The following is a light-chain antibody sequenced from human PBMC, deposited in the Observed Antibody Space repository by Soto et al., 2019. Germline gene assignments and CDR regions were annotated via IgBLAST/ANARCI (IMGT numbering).Light chain of an antibody. CDR2: AAS. CDR1: QSISNH. V-gene: IGKV1-39*01. CDR3: QQSYSSPPT. Sequence: DIQMTQSPSSLSASVEYRVIITCRASQSISNHLNWYQQKPGKAPKLLIFAASSLQSGVPSRFSGSRSGPDFTLTISSLQPEDFATYYCQQSYSSPPTFGQGTTGDIK. J-gene: IGKJ1*01.